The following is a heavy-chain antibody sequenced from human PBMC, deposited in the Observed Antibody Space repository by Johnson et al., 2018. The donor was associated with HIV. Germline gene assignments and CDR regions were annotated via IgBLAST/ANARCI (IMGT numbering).Heavy chain of an antibody. CDR1: GCTFSSNA. CDR3: ASITTIAAAGRGAFDL. CDR2: IRYDGSNK. Sequence: QVQLVESGGGVVQPGRSLRLSCAASGCTFSSNAMHWVRQGPGKGLEWVAVIRYDGSNKYYADYVKGRFTISRDNSKNTLYLQMNSLRAEDTAVYYCASITTIAAAGRGAFDLWGQGTVVTVSS. J-gene: IGHJ3*01. D-gene: IGHD6-13*01. V-gene: IGHV3-30*04.